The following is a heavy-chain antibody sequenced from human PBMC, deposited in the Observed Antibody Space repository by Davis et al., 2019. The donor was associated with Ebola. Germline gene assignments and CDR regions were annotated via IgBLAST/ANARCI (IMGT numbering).Heavy chain of an antibody. D-gene: IGHD4-11*01. J-gene: IGHJ4*02. CDR3: AVTTVTPRGTSDY. V-gene: IGHV1-69*04. Sequence: SVKVSCKASGFILTNYAIHWVRQAPGQGLEWMGRIIPILGIANYAQKFQGRVTITADKSTSTAYMELSSLRSEDTAVYYCAVTTVTPRGTSDYWGQGTLVTVSS. CDR2: IIPILGIA. CDR1: GFILTNYA.